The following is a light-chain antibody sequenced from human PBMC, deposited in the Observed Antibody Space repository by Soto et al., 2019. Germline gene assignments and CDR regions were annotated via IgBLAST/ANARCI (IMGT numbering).Light chain of an antibody. CDR3: QHYGASPWT. V-gene: IGKV3-20*01. J-gene: IGKJ1*01. Sequence: NVLTQSPGTLSLSPWEIATLSCRASQSLSGNYLAWYQQKPGQAPRVLIYRASIRATGISDRFSGSGSGTDFTLTISRLEPEDFAVYYCQHYGASPWTFGQGTKVDIK. CDR1: QSLSGNY. CDR2: RAS.